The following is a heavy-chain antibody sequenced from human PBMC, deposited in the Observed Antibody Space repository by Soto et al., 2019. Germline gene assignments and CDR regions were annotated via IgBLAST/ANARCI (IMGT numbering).Heavy chain of an antibody. J-gene: IGHJ3*02. V-gene: IGHV1-69*13. Sequence: ASVKVSCKASGCTFSSYAISCVRQAPGQGLEWMGGIIPIFGTANYAQKFQGRVTITADESTSTAYMELSSLRSEDTAVYYCARWAITAFDIWGQGTMVTVSS. D-gene: IGHD1-20*01. CDR3: ARWAITAFDI. CDR1: GCTFSSYA. CDR2: IIPIFGTA.